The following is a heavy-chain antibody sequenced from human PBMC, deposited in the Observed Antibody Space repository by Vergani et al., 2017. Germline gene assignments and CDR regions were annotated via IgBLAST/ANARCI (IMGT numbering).Heavy chain of an antibody. V-gene: IGHV3-30*03. CDR2: ISYDGTQK. Sequence: QVHLVESGGGVVQPGGSLKLSCVVSGFTSSYYGMHWVRPAPGKGLEWVAVISYDGTQKYHADSVKGRFTISRDNSKSTLYLQMNSLRTEDTAVYYCATESXGTPGCEIGGFREWGQGTLVTVSS. CDR1: GFTSSYYG. D-gene: IGHD1-1*01. J-gene: IGHJ1*01. CDR3: ATESXGTPGCEIGGFRE.